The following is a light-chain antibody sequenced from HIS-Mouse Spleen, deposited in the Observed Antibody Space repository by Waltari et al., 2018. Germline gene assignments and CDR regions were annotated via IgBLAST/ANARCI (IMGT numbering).Light chain of an antibody. V-gene: IGLV4-69*01. CDR3: QTWGPVV. CDR2: LNSDGSH. Sequence: QLVLTQSPSASASLGASVKLTCTLSSGHSSYAIAGHQQQPAKGPRYLMKLNSDGSHSKGDGIPDRFSGSSSGAERYLTISSLQSEDEADYYCQTWGPVVFGGGTKLTVL. CDR1: SGHSSYA. J-gene: IGLJ2*01.